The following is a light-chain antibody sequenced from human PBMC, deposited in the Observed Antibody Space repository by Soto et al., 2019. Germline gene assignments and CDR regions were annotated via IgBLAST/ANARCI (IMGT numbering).Light chain of an antibody. CDR2: ATS. CDR1: HSISGW. V-gene: IGKV1-9*01. J-gene: IGKJ4*01. Sequence: DIQMTQSPPTLSASVGERVTITCRASHSISGWLAWYQQKPGKAPKLLIYATSTLQSGVPSRFSGSGSGTEFTLTISSLQPEDFATCYCQQLNSYPLNCGGGTKVDIK. CDR3: QQLNSYPLN.